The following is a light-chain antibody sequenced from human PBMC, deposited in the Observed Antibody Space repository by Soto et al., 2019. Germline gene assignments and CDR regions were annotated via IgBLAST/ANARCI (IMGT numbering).Light chain of an antibody. Sequence: EIVSTQSPATLSLSPGERATLSCRASQSVSSHLAWYQQKPGQAPRLLIYDASKRATGIPGRFSGSGSGTDFTLTISSLEPEDSAVYYCQQRSNWPHTFGQGTKLEIK. J-gene: IGKJ2*01. CDR3: QQRSNWPHT. CDR1: QSVSSH. CDR2: DAS. V-gene: IGKV3-11*01.